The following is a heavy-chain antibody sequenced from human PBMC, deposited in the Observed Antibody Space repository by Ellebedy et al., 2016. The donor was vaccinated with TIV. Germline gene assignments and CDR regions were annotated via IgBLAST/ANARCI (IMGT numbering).Heavy chain of an antibody. CDR2: IIPILGIA. J-gene: IGHJ3*02. CDR1: GGTFNNYT. Sequence: AASVKVSCKASGGTFNNYTINWARQAPGQGLEWMGGIIPILGIANYTQKFQGRVTFIADKSTSTAYMVLSSLRSEDTAVYYCAREKINSGWTGDAFDIWGQGTMVTVSS. D-gene: IGHD5-12*01. V-gene: IGHV1-69*10. CDR3: AREKINSGWTGDAFDI.